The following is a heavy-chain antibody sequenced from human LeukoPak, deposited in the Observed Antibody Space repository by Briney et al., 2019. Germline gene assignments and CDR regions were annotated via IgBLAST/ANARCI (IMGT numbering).Heavy chain of an antibody. CDR2: FDPEDGET. Sequence: GAPVKVSCKVSGYTLTELSMHWVRQAPGKGLEWMGGFDPEDGETIYAQKFQGRVTMTEDTSTDTAYMELSSLRSEDTAVYYCATPGVVVVAATLYRSSDAFDIWGQGTMVTVSS. J-gene: IGHJ3*02. D-gene: IGHD2-15*01. CDR1: GYTLTELS. CDR3: ATPGVVVVAATLYRSSDAFDI. V-gene: IGHV1-24*01.